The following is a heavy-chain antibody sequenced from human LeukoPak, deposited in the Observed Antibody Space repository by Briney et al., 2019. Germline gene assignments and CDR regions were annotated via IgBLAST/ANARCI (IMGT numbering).Heavy chain of an antibody. Sequence: GGSLRLSCVGSGFTFSRYVMNWVRQAPGKGVECISTITTAGGTTYYTDSVKGRFTISRDNSKDTLYLQMDSLRAEDTAVYYCAKSLLQWDAFDLWGQGTVVTVSS. CDR2: ITTAGGTT. CDR1: GFTFSRYV. V-gene: IGHV3-23*01. D-gene: IGHD6-19*01. CDR3: AKSLLQWDAFDL. J-gene: IGHJ3*01.